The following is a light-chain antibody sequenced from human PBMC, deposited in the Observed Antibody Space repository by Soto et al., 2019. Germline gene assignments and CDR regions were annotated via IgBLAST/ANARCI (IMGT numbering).Light chain of an antibody. J-gene: IGLJ1*01. CDR1: SSDVGSYNR. V-gene: IGLV2-18*02. CDR3: SSFTSSSTYV. CDR2: EVS. Sequence: QSVLTQPPSVSGSPGQSVTISCTGTSSDVGSYNRVSWYQQPPGTAPKLMIYEVSNRPSGVPDPFSGSKSGNTASLTISGLQAEDEADYYCSSFTSSSTYVFGTGTKVTVL.